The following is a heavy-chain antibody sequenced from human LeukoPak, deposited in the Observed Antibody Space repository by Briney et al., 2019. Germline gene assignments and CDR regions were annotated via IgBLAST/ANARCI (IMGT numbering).Heavy chain of an antibody. Sequence: PSETLSLTCTVSGGSISSYYWSWIRQPPGKGLEWIGYIYYSGSTNYNPSLKSRVTISVDTSKNQFSLKLSSVTAADTAVYYCARAGWAAAGLDEYFQHWGQGTLVTVSS. D-gene: IGHD6-13*01. V-gene: IGHV4-59*08. J-gene: IGHJ1*01. CDR2: IYYSGST. CDR1: GGSISSYY. CDR3: ARAGWAAAGLDEYFQH.